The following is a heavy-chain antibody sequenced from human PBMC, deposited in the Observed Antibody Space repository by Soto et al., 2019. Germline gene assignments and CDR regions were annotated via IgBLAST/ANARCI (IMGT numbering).Heavy chain of an antibody. J-gene: IGHJ5*02. CDR1: GFTFSSYW. Sequence: GGSLRLSCAASGFTFSSYWMSWVRQAPGKGLEWVAKIKQDGSEKYYVDSVKGRFTISRDNAKNSLYLQMNSLRAEDTAVYYCARAGGFGYPLSFDPWGQGTLVTVSS. CDR3: ARAGGFGYPLSFDP. D-gene: IGHD2-15*01. CDR2: IKQDGSEK. V-gene: IGHV3-7*05.